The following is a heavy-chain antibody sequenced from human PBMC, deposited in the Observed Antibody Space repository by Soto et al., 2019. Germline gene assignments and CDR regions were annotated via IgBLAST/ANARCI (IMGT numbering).Heavy chain of an antibody. V-gene: IGHV3-30-3*01. Sequence: GGSLRLSCAASGFTFSSYAMHWVRQAPGKWLEWVAVISYDGSNKYYADSVKGRFTISRDNSKNTLYLQMNSLRAEDTAVYYCARVGSSWYKMGAFEIWGQGXMVTV. CDR1: GFTFSSYA. CDR3: ARVGSSWYKMGAFEI. J-gene: IGHJ3*02. CDR2: ISYDGSNK. D-gene: IGHD6-13*01.